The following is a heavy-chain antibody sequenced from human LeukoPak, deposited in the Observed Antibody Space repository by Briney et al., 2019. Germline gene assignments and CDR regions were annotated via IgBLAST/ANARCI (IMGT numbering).Heavy chain of an antibody. CDR3: ARHQTSYYDFWSGSRSKFDP. D-gene: IGHD3-3*01. Sequence: ASVKVSCKAAGDTFTGYYVLCVRHQPGHGLEWMGSINPTSGGTNYAQKFQGRVTVTRDTSISTAYMELSRLRSDDTAVYYCARHQTSYYDFWSGSRSKFDPWGQGTLVTVSS. V-gene: IGHV1-2*02. CDR2: INPTSGGT. J-gene: IGHJ5*02. CDR1: GDTFTGYY.